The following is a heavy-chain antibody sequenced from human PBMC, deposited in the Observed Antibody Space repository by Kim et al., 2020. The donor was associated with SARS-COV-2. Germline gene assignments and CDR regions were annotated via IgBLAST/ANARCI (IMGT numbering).Heavy chain of an antibody. Sequence: GGSLRLSCAASGFTFSSYGMHWVRQAPGKGLEWVAVIWYDGSNKYYADSVKGRFTISRDNSKNTLYLQMNSLRAEDTAVYYCAKDPGSRLDYGDYVPTDGGFDYWGQGTLVTVSS. CDR1: GFTFSSYG. CDR2: IWYDGSNK. D-gene: IGHD4-17*01. V-gene: IGHV3-33*06. CDR3: AKDPGSRLDYGDYVPTDGGFDY. J-gene: IGHJ4*02.